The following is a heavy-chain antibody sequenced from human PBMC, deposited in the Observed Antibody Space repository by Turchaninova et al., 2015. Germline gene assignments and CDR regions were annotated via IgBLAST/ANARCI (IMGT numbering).Heavy chain of an antibody. D-gene: IGHD3-22*01. CDR2: IRGSGTST. CDR3: AKGFYYDSSGYYYLFDY. V-gene: IGHV3-23*04. Sequence: EVRLVEFVGSLVQPGGSVRLPLTASGFTFSSFGVRGGRREPGKGLGWVSTIRGSGTSTYYADSGEGRFTFSRDNSKNTLHLQMRGLRAEDTAVYFCAKGFYYDSSGYYYLFDYWGQGTLVTVSS. J-gene: IGHJ4*02. CDR1: GFTFSSFG.